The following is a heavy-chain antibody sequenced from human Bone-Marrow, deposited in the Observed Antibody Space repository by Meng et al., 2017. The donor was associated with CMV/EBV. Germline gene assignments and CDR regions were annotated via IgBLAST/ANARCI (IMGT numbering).Heavy chain of an antibody. CDR3: ARGSLEADEDPG. D-gene: IGHD6-13*01. CDR1: GYTFTSYA. V-gene: IGHV7-4-1*02. Sequence: QGQLVQSGSELKQPGASVKVSCRPFGYTFTSYAMNWVRQAPGQGLEWMGWINTITGDPTYAQGFTGRFVFSLDTSVSTAYLQISSLKTDDTAVYYCARGSLEADEDPGWGQGTLVTVSS. J-gene: IGHJ4*02. CDR2: INTITGDP.